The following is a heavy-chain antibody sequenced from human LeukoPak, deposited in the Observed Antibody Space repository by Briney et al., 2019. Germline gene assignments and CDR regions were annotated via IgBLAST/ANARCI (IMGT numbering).Heavy chain of an antibody. J-gene: IGHJ4*02. D-gene: IGHD2-21*02. CDR2: IRSSSGTI. CDR3: ARGAYCGGDCLFFDY. Sequence: GGSLRLSCAASGFTFSSYSMNWVRQAPGKGLEWVSNIRSSSGTIYYADSVKGRFTISRDNAKNSLYLQMNSLRDEDTAVYYCARGAYCGGDCLFFDYWGQGALVTVSS. V-gene: IGHV3-48*02. CDR1: GFTFSSYS.